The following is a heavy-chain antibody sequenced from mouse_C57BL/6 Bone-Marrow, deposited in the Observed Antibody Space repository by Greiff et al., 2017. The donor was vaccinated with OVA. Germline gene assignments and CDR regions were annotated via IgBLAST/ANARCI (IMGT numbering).Heavy chain of an antibody. V-gene: IGHV1-31*01. CDR2: IYPYNGVS. J-gene: IGHJ1*03. CDR1: GYSFTGYY. D-gene: IGHD1-1*01. Sequence: EVMLVESGPELVKPGASVKISCKASGYSFTGYYMHWVKQSHGNILDWIGYIYPYNGVSSYNQKFKGKATLTVDKSSSTAYMELRSLTSEDSAVYYCARCGDYYGSSYGYWYFDVWGTGTTVTVSS. CDR3: ARCGDYYGSSYGYWYFDV.